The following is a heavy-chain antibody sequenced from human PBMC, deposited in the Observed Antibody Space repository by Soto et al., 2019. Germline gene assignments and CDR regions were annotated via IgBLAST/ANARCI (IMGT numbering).Heavy chain of an antibody. CDR2: IYYSGST. D-gene: IGHD3-3*01. CDR3: ARVRTIFGVVIIPYYFDY. CDR1: GGSISSGDYY. Sequence: PSETLSLTCTVSGGSISSGDYYWSWIRQPPGKGLEWIGYIYYSGSTYYNPSLKSRVTISVDTSKNQFSLKLSSVTAADTAVYYCARVRTIFGVVIIPYYFDYWGQGTLVTVS. V-gene: IGHV4-30-4*01. J-gene: IGHJ4*02.